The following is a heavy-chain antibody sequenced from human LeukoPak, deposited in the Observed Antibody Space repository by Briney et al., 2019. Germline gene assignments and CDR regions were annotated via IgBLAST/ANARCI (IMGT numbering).Heavy chain of an antibody. CDR2: LSYDGGDK. V-gene: IGHV3-30-3*01. D-gene: IGHD2-21*02. Sequence: SCKVSGYTLTELSMHWVRQAPGKGLEWVAVLSYDGGDKHYADSVKGRFTISRDNSKNTLYLQMNSLRAEDTAVYYCVRDRDSRSANYYFDYWGQGTLVTVSS. CDR1: GYTLTELS. CDR3: VRDRDSRSANYYFDY. J-gene: IGHJ4*02.